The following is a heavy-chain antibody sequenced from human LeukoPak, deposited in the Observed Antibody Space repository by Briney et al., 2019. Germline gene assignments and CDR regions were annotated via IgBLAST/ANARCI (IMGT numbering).Heavy chain of an antibody. D-gene: IGHD3-22*01. CDR2: ISYDGSNK. CDR1: GFTFSSYA. CDR3: ARRITMID. J-gene: IGHJ4*02. Sequence: GGSLRLSCAASGFTFSSYAMHWVRQAPGKGLEWVAVISYDGSNKYYADSVKGRFTISRDNSKSTLYLQMNSLRAEDTAVYYCARRITMIDWGQGTLVTVSS. V-gene: IGHV3-30*04.